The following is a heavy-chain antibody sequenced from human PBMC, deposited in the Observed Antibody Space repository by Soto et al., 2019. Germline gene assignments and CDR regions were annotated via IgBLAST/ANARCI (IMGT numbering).Heavy chain of an antibody. J-gene: IGHJ6*02. Sequence: EGSLRLSCAASGFTFSSYGMHWVRQAPGKGLEWVAVIWYDGSNKYYADSVKGRFTISRDNSKNTLYLQMNSLRAEDTAVYYCARDGGGNQYYYYGMDVWGQGTTVTVSS. CDR2: IWYDGSNK. V-gene: IGHV3-33*01. CDR3: ARDGGGNQYYYYGMDV. D-gene: IGHD2-15*01. CDR1: GFTFSSYG.